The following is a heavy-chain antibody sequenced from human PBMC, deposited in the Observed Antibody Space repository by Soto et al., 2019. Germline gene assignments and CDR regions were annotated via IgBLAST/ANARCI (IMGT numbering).Heavy chain of an antibody. CDR3: AKGRLSSTSCYAY. D-gene: IGHD2-2*01. CDR1: GFTFSSYA. J-gene: IGHJ4*02. CDR2: ISGSGGSK. Sequence: PGGSLRLSCAASGFTFSSYAMSWVRQAPGKGLKWVSAISGSGGSKYYADTEKGRFTISRDNSKNTLNQKMNSLIAEDTAVYYCAKGRLSSTSCYAYWGQGTLVTVSA. V-gene: IGHV3-23*01.